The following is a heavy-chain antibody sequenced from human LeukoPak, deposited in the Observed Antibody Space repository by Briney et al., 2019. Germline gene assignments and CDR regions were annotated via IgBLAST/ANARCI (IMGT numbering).Heavy chain of an antibody. Sequence: PSQTLSLTCTVSGGSISSGNYYWTWIRQPAGKGLEWIGRIYTSGSTNYNPSLKSRVTISVDTSKNQFSLKLSSVTAADTAVYCCARDRSDSSGRYFDLWGRGTLVTVSS. J-gene: IGHJ2*01. CDR1: GGSISSGNYY. CDR3: ARDRSDSSGRYFDL. CDR2: IYTSGST. V-gene: IGHV4-61*02. D-gene: IGHD3-22*01.